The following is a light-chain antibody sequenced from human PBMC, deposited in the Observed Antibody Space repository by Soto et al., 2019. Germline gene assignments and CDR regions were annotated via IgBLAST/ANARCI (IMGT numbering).Light chain of an antibody. J-gene: IGKJ1*01. CDR2: AAS. CDR3: QQSYSTPVT. V-gene: IGKV1-39*01. Sequence: DIQMTHSPSSLSASVGDRVTITCRASQSISSYLNWYQQKPGKAPKLLIYAASSLQGGVPSRFSGSGSGTDFTLTISSLQPEDFATYYCQQSYSTPVTFGQGTKV. CDR1: QSISSY.